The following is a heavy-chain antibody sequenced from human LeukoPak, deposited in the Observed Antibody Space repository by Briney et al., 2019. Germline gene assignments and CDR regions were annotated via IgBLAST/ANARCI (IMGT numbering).Heavy chain of an antibody. CDR2: IWYDGSNT. CDR1: GFTFSSYG. D-gene: IGHD5-18*01. CDR3: GCVSLRLHTPMVGDAFDI. V-gene: IGHV3-33*01. Sequence: PGRSLRLSCAASGFTFSSYGMHWVRQAPGKGLEWVALIWYDGSNTYYADSVKGRFTISRDNSKNTLYLQMNSLRAEDTAAYYRGCVSLRLHTPMVGDAFDIWGQGTMVTVSS. J-gene: IGHJ3*02.